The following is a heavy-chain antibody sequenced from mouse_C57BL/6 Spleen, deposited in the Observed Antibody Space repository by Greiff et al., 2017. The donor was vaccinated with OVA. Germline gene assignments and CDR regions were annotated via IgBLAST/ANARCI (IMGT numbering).Heavy chain of an antibody. Sequence: EVKLVESEGGLVQPGSSMKLSCTASGFTFSDYYMAWVRQVPEKGLEWVANINYDGSSTYYLDSLKSRFIISRDNAKNILYLQMSSLKSEDTATYYCAREEGDYDAMDYWGQGTSVTVSS. CDR2: INYDGSST. V-gene: IGHV5-16*01. J-gene: IGHJ4*01. CDR1: GFTFSDYY. CDR3: AREEGDYDAMDY.